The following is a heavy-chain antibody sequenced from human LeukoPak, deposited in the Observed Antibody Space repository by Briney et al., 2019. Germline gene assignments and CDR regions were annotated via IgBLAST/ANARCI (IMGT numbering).Heavy chain of an antibody. Sequence: PSQTLSLTCTVSGGSISSGGYYWRWIRQHPGKGLEWIGYIYYSGSTYYNPSLKSRVTISVDTSKNQFSLKLSSVTAADTAVYYCARESRQQLVKDYWGQGTLVTVSS. V-gene: IGHV4-31*03. CDR3: ARESRQQLVKDY. CDR1: GGSISSGGYY. D-gene: IGHD6-13*01. CDR2: IYYSGST. J-gene: IGHJ4*02.